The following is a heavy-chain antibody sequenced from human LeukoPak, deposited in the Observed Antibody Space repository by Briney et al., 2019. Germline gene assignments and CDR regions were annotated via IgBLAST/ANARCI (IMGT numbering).Heavy chain of an antibody. CDR3: AKCIPPYEGYYYYGMDV. Sequence: PGGSLRLSCAASGFTFSSYAMSWVRQAPGKGLEWVSAISGSGGSTYYADSVKGRFTISRDNSKNTLYLQMNSLRAEDTAVYYCAKCIPPYEGYYYYGMDVWGQGTTVTVSS. CDR2: ISGSGGST. V-gene: IGHV3-23*01. J-gene: IGHJ6*02. CDR1: GFTFSSYA. D-gene: IGHD2-2*02.